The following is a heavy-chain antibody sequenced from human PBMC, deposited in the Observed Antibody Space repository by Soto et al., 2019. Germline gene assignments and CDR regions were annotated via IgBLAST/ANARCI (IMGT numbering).Heavy chain of an antibody. Sequence: QVQLVESGGGLVKPGGSLRLSCAASGFTFSDYYMSWIRQAPGKGLEWVSYISSSGSTIYYADSVKGRFTISRDNAKKSLYLQMKRLRAEDTAVYYCARGGYCSGGSCYPPASNFDYWGQGTLVTVSS. D-gene: IGHD2-15*01. J-gene: IGHJ4*02. CDR1: GFTFSDYY. CDR2: ISSSGSTI. V-gene: IGHV3-11*01. CDR3: ARGGYCSGGSCYPPASNFDY.